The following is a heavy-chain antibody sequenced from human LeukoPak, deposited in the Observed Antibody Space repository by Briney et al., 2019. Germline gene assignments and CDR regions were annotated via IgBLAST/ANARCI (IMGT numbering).Heavy chain of an antibody. V-gene: IGHV3-43*02. D-gene: IGHD2-2*01. J-gene: IGHJ1*01. Sequence: GGSLRLSCAASGFTFDEFGMHWVRQAPGKGLEWVSFVSGDGGRTDYADSVKGRFTISRDNSKNSLYLQMNSLTAEDTAFYFCARDRMSRAPTYFHHWGQGPWSPSPQ. CDR2: VSGDGGRT. CDR1: GFTFDEFG. CDR3: ARDRMSRAPTYFHH.